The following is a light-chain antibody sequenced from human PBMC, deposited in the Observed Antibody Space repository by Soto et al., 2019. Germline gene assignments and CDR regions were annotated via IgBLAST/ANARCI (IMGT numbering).Light chain of an antibody. CDR1: SSDVGVYNY. V-gene: IGLV2-14*03. J-gene: IGLJ1*01. Sequence: QSVLTQPASVSGSPGQSITSSCAGTSSDVGVYNYVSWYQQHPGKAPKLMIYDVSDRPSGVSNRFSASKSGNTASLTISGLQAEDEADYYCCSYTSSSTPWVFGTGTKVTVL. CDR3: CSYTSSSTPWV. CDR2: DVS.